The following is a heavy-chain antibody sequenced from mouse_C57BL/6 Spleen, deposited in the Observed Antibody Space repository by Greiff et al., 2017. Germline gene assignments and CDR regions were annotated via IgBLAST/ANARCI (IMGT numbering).Heavy chain of an antibody. V-gene: IGHV1-53*01. CDR2: INPSNGGT. Sequence: VQLQQPGTELVKPGASVKLSCKASGYTFTSYWMHWVKQRPGQGLEWIGNINPSNGGTNYNEKFKSKATLTVDKSSSTAYMQLSSLTSEDSAVYYCERFGGYDGYHWYFDVWGTGTTVTVSS. CDR1: GYTFTSYW. D-gene: IGHD2-3*01. CDR3: ERFGGYDGYHWYFDV. J-gene: IGHJ1*03.